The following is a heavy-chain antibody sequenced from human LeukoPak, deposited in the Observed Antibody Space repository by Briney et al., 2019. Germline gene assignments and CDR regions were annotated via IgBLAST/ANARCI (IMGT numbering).Heavy chain of an antibody. V-gene: IGHV4-39*01. D-gene: IGHD6-25*01. CDR3: ARHPSSAWHAEY. CDR2: ISYSGTT. CDR1: GGSISTSSYC. Sequence: SETLSLTCTVSGGSISTSSYCWGWIRQPPGKGLEWIGSISYSGTTYYNPSLKSRVTISVDTSNNQFSLRLTSVTAADTAVYFCARHPSSAWHAEYWGHGTLVTVSS. J-gene: IGHJ4*01.